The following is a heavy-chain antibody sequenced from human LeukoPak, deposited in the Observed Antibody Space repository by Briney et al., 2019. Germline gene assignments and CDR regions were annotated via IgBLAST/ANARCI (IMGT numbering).Heavy chain of an antibody. Sequence: GGSLRHSCAASGFTFSDYYISWIRLAPGKGPEWVSYIRYDGGTIHYAESVKGRFTISRDNAKNSVYLQMDSLRAEDTGLYYCARAVKWDYWGQGTLVTVSS. J-gene: IGHJ4*02. CDR3: ARAVKWDY. CDR2: IRYDGGTI. D-gene: IGHD1-26*01. CDR1: GFTFSDYY. V-gene: IGHV3-11*04.